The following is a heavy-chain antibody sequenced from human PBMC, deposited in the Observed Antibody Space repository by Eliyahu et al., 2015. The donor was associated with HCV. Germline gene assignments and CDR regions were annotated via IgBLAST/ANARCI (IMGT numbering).Heavy chain of an antibody. CDR1: GFTFXXXA. Sequence: EVQLLESGGGLVQPGGSLRLSCAASGFTFXXXAMGWVRQAPGKGLEWVSXISGSGGSTYYADSVKGRFTISRDNSKNTLYLQMNSLRAEDTAVYYCAKGTAGGELPTIYFDYWGQGTLVTVSS. D-gene: IGHD1-26*01. CDR2: ISGSGGST. V-gene: IGHV3-23*01. CDR3: AKGTAGGELPTIYFDY. J-gene: IGHJ4*02.